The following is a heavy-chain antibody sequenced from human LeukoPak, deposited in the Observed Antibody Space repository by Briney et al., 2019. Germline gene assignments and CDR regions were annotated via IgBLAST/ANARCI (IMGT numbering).Heavy chain of an antibody. CDR1: GGSISSGGYS. V-gene: IGHV4-30-4*07. D-gene: IGHD2-15*01. CDR2: IYYSGST. J-gene: IGHJ4*02. Sequence: SETLSLTCAVSGGSISSGGYSWSWIRQPPGKGLEWIGYIYYSGSTYYNPSLKSRVTISVDTSKNQFSLKLSSVTAADTAVYYCARELGYCSGGSCSLGYFDYWGQGTLVTVSS. CDR3: ARELGYCSGGSCSLGYFDY.